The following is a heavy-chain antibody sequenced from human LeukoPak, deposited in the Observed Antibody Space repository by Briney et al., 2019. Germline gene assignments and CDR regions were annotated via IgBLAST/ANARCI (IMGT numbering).Heavy chain of an antibody. Sequence: SETLSLTCTVSGGSISSGGYYWSWIRQHPGKGLEWIGYIYYSGSTYYNPSLKSRVTISVDTSENQFSLKLSSVTAADTAVYYCAREGTNAPFDYWGQGTLVTVSS. CDR1: GGSISSGGYY. J-gene: IGHJ4*02. V-gene: IGHV4-31*03. D-gene: IGHD1-1*01. CDR2: IYYSGST. CDR3: AREGTNAPFDY.